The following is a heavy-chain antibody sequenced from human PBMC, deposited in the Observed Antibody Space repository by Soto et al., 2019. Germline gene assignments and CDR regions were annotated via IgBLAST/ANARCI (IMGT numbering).Heavy chain of an antibody. V-gene: IGHV2-70*01. J-gene: IGHJ6*02. D-gene: IGHD2-8*01. CDR2: IDWDDDK. CDR3: ARTLRRYCTNGVCPNYYYYGMDV. Sequence: GSSPTLVNPTQTLTLTCTFSGFSLSTSGVCVSWIRQPPGKALEWLALIDWDDDKYYSTSLKTRLTISKDTSKNQVVLTMTNMDPVDTATYYCARTLRRYCTNGVCPNYYYYGMDVWGQGTTVTVSS. CDR1: GFSLSTSGVC.